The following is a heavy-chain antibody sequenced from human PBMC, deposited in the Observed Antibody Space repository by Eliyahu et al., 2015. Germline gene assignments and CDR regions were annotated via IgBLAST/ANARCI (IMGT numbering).Heavy chain of an antibody. CDR1: GFTFSSYW. V-gene: IGHV3-74*01. CDR2: INSDGSST. Sequence: EVQLVESGGGLVQPGGSLRLSCAASGFTFSSYWMPWVRQAPGKGLVGVSRINSDGSSTSYADSVKGRFTISRDNAKNTLYLQMNSLRAEDTAVYYCARDFRGYCSSTSCYYYYGMDVWGQGTTVTVSS. CDR3: ARDFRGYCSSTSCYYYYGMDV. J-gene: IGHJ6*02. D-gene: IGHD2-2*01.